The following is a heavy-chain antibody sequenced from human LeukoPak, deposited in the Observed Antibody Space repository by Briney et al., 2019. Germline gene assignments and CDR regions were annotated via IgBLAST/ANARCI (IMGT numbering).Heavy chain of an antibody. D-gene: IGHD3-10*01. CDR2: IYYSGST. J-gene: IGHJ6*04. Sequence: PSETLSLTCTVSGGSISSHYWSWIRQPPGKGLEWIGYIYYSGSTNYNPSLKSRVTISVDTSKNQFSLKLSSVTAADTAVYYCAREVRGVSVDVWGKGTTVTVSS. CDR1: GGSISSHY. CDR3: AREVRGVSVDV. V-gene: IGHV4-59*11.